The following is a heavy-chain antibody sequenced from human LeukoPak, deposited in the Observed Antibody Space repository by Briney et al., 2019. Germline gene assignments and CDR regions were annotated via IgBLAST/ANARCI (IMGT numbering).Heavy chain of an antibody. CDR1: GFTFSNYW. CDR2: IRYDGSNK. CDR3: AKVILRYGSGSLDY. V-gene: IGHV3-30*02. Sequence: GGSLRLSCAASGFTFSNYWMSWVRQAPGKGLEWVAFIRYDGSNKDYADSVKGRFTISRDNSKNTLYLQMNSLRAEDTAVYYCAKVILRYGSGSLDYWGQGTLVTVSS. D-gene: IGHD3-10*01. J-gene: IGHJ4*02.